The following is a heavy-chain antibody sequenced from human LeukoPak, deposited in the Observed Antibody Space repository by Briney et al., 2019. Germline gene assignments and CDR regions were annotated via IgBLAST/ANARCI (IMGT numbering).Heavy chain of an antibody. CDR2: IAHHGNNK. Sequence: GGSLRLSCGASGFTFSSSAMHWVRQGPGKGLEWVAYIAHHGNNKYYADSVRGRFTISRDNSKGSLYLQMNSLRADDTAVYYCARGYSSSSPGDYWGQGTLVTVSS. CDR3: ARGYSSSSPGDY. V-gene: IGHV3-30*02. D-gene: IGHD6-6*01. CDR1: GFTFSSSA. J-gene: IGHJ4*02.